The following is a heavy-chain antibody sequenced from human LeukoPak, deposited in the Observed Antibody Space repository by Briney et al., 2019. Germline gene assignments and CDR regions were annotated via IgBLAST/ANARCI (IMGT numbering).Heavy chain of an antibody. Sequence: SETLSLTCTVSGGSISSGGYYWSWIRQHPGKGLEWIGYIYYSGNTYYNPSLKSRVTTSVDTSKNQFSLKLSSVTAADTAVYYCARDGGGYCSSTSCNWFDPWGQGTLVTVSS. CDR1: GGSISSGGYY. CDR3: ARDGGGYCSSTSCNWFDP. D-gene: IGHD2-2*01. V-gene: IGHV4-31*03. J-gene: IGHJ5*02. CDR2: IYYSGNT.